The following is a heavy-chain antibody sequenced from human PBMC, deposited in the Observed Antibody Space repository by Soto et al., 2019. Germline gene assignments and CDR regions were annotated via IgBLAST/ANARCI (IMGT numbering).Heavy chain of an antibody. CDR3: ARDRGYSSSGGEYYYYYGMDV. CDR2: ISYDGSNK. D-gene: IGHD6-13*01. Sequence: GGSLRLSCAASGFTFSSYAMHWVRQAPGKGLEWVAVISYDGSNKYYADSVKGRFTISRDNSKNTLYLQMNSLRAEDTAVYYCARDRGYSSSGGEYYYYYGMDVWGQGTTVTVSS. CDR1: GFTFSSYA. J-gene: IGHJ6*02. V-gene: IGHV3-30-3*01.